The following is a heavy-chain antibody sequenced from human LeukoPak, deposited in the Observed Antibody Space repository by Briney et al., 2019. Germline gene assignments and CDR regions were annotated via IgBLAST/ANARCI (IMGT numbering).Heavy chain of an antibody. J-gene: IGHJ4*02. CDR1: GFTFRDYY. Sequence: PGWSLTLSCADSGFTFRDYYMSWIRQDPATGLEGVSYISDSSSYTNYADYVKARFTNSRDSGKNSLYLQMNSLRAEDTGVYYCARANDLTDYCGQGTLVSVSP. V-gene: IGHV3-11*05. CDR3: ARANDLTDY. CDR2: ISDSSSYT.